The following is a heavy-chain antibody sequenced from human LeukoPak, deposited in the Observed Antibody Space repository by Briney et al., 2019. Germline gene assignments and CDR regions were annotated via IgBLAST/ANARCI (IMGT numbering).Heavy chain of an antibody. CDR1: DFSIITTYY. D-gene: IGHD7-27*01. CDR3: AREDRWGHAFDI. CDR2: VFHSGST. Sequence: SETLSLTCAVSDFSIITTYYWGWIRQPPGKGLEWIGNVFHSGSTYYNPSLKSRVTISVDTSKNQFSLRLSSVTAADTAVYYCAREDRWGHAFDIWGQGTMVTVSS. V-gene: IGHV4-38-2*02. J-gene: IGHJ3*02.